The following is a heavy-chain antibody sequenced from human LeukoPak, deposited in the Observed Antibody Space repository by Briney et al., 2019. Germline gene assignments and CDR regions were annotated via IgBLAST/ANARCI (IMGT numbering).Heavy chain of an antibody. D-gene: IGHD3-3*01. V-gene: IGHV3-48*04. CDR3: ARDLSRFRPFDY. CDR2: ISSSGSTI. Sequence: GGSLRLSCAASGFTFSSYSMNWVRQAPGKGLEWVSYISSSGSTIYYADSVKGRFTISRDNAKNSLYLQMNSLRAEDTAVYYCARDLSRFRPFDYWGQGTLVTVSS. CDR1: GFTFSSYS. J-gene: IGHJ4*02.